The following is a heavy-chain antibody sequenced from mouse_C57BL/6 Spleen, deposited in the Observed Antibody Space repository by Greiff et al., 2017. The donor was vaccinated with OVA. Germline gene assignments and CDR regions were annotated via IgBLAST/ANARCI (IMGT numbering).Heavy chain of an antibody. Sequence: QVQLQQPGAELVKPGASVKLSCKASGYTFTSYWMHWVKQRPGQGLEWIGMIHPNSGSTNYNAKFKSKATLTADKSSSTAYMQLRSLTSVDSAVYDCARTYDYDVWFAYWGQGTLVTVSA. CDR2: IHPNSGST. D-gene: IGHD2-4*01. V-gene: IGHV1-64*01. J-gene: IGHJ3*01. CDR3: ARTYDYDVWFAY. CDR1: GYTFTSYW.